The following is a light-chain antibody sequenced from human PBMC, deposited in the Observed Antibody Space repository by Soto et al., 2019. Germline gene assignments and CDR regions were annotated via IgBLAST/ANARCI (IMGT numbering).Light chain of an antibody. CDR2: DAS. CDR1: QSISSW. CDR3: QQYNRYSWT. V-gene: IGKV1-5*01. J-gene: IGKJ1*01. Sequence: DILMTQSPSTLSSSVGDRVTITCRASQSISSWLAWYQQKPGKAPKLLIYDASSLESGVPSRFSGSGSGTALTLTIRSLQPDDFATYYCQQYNRYSWTFGQGTKVEIK.